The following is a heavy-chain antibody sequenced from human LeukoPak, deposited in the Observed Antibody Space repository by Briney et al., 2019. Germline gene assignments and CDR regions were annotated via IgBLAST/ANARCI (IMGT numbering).Heavy chain of an antibody. CDR1: GFTFSSYA. J-gene: IGHJ5*02. Sequence: GGSLRLSCAASGFTFSSYAMSWVRQAPGKGLEWVSYISSRGRTIYYADSVKGRFTISRDNSKNSLYLQMNSVRAEDTAVYYCARSRGGGWYVGWFDPWGQGTLVTVSS. CDR3: ARSRGGGWYVGWFDP. V-gene: IGHV3-48*03. D-gene: IGHD6-19*01. CDR2: ISSRGRTI.